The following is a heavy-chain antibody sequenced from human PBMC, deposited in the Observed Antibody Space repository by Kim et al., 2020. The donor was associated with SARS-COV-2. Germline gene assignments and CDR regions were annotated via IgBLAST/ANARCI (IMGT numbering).Heavy chain of an antibody. Sequence: GGSLRLSCAASGFTFSDHYMDWVRQAPGKGLEWVGRTRNKANSYTTEYAASVKGRFTISRDDSKNSLYLQMNSMKTEDTAVYYCAREGQRVGYGGNSPYYYYGMDVWGQGTTVTVSS. J-gene: IGHJ6*02. D-gene: IGHD4-17*01. V-gene: IGHV3-72*01. CDR1: GFTFSDHY. CDR2: TRNKANSYTT. CDR3: AREGQRVGYGGNSPYYYYGMDV.